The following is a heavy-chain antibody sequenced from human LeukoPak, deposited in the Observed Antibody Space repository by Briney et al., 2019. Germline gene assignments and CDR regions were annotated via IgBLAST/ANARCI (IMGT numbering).Heavy chain of an antibody. CDR2: ISSSGSTI. D-gene: IGHD3-10*01. Sequence: GGSLRPSCAASGFTLSDYYMSWIRQAPGKGLEWVSYISSSGSTIYYADSVKGRFTISRDNAKNSLYLQMNSLRAEDTAVYYCARKGSYGSVFDPWGQGTLVTVSS. V-gene: IGHV3-11*01. CDR3: ARKGSYGSVFDP. CDR1: GFTLSDYY. J-gene: IGHJ5*02.